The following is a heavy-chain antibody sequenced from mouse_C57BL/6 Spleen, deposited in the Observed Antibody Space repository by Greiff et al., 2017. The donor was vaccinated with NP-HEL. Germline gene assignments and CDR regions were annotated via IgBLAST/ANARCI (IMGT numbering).Heavy chain of an antibody. Sequence: VQLKESGAELVRPGASVKLSCTASGFNIKDYYMHWVKPRPEQGLEWIGRIDPEDGDTEYAPQFKGKATMTADTSSNTAYLQLSSLPSEGTTVYYCTCTLCGSSSYWGQGTLVTVSA. V-gene: IGHV14-1*01. D-gene: IGHD1-1*01. CDR2: IDPEDGDT. CDR3: TCTLCGSSSY. CDR1: GFNIKDYY. J-gene: IGHJ3*01.